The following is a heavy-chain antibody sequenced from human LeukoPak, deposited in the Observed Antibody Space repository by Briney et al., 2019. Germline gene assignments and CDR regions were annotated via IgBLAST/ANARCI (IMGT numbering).Heavy chain of an antibody. CDR1: GGSISSYY. V-gene: IGHV4-59*12. J-gene: IGHJ4*02. D-gene: IGHD2-15*01. Sequence: KPSETLSLTCTVSGGSISSYYWSWIRQPPGKGLEWIGYIYYSGSTNYNPSLKSRVTISVDTSKNQFSLKLSSVTAADTAVYYCARDDLNCSGGSCYWYFDYWGQGTLVTVSS. CDR3: ARDDLNCSGGSCYWYFDY. CDR2: IYYSGST.